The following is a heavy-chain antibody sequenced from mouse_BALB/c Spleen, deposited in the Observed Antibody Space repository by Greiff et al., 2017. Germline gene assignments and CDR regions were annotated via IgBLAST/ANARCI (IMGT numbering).Heavy chain of an antibody. CDR3: ARLTTVVAPYAMDY. CDR1: GFTFSSYG. V-gene: IGHV5-6*01. Sequence: EVQVVESGGDLVKPGGSLKLSCAASGFTFSSYGMSWVRQTPDKRLEWVATISSGGSYTYYPDSVKGRFTISRDNAKNTLYLQMSSLKSEDTAMYYCARLTTVVAPYAMDYWGQGTSVTVSS. J-gene: IGHJ4*01. CDR2: ISSGGSYT. D-gene: IGHD1-1*01.